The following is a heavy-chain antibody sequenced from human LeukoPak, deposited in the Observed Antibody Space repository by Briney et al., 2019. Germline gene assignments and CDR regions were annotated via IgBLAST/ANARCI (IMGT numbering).Heavy chain of an antibody. V-gene: IGHV4-59*02. D-gene: IGHD5-12*01. J-gene: IGHJ3*01. CDR1: GDSVSGHY. CDR2: VSYSGGT. Sequence: SETMSLTCTVSGDSVSGHYWSWIRQTPGKGLEWIGYVSYSGGTNYNPSLKRRVSISLDTSKNQFSLKLSSPAAADPAVYYCARAPMAITTSAFPDAFDFWGQGTMVTVSS. CDR3: ARAPMAITTSAFPDAFDF.